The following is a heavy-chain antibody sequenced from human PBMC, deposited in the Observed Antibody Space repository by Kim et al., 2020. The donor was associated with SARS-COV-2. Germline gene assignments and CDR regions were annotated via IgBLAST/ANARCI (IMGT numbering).Heavy chain of an antibody. CDR3: ATSAAAGTSFDY. CDR1: GFTFSSYS. CDR2: ISSSSSYI. J-gene: IGHJ4*02. V-gene: IGHV3-21*01. Sequence: GGSLRLSCAASGFTFSSYSMNWVRQTPGKGLEWVSSISSSSSYIYYADSVKGRFTISRDNAKNSLYLQMNSLRAEDTAVYYCATSAAAGTSFDYWGQGTLVTVSS. D-gene: IGHD6-13*01.